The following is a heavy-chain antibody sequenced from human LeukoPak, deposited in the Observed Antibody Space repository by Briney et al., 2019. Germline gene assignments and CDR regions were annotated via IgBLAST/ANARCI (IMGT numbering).Heavy chain of an antibody. CDR1: GFTFSSYG. J-gene: IGHJ4*02. CDR3: AMGREGRRVSMVRGEFDY. CDR2: ISYDGSNT. D-gene: IGHD3-10*01. Sequence: PGRSLRLSCAASGFTFSSYGMHWVRQAPGKGLDWVAVISYDGSNTYFADSVKGRFTISRDNSKNTLYLQLNSLRPEDTAVYYCAMGREGRRVSMVRGEFDYWGQGTLVTVSS. V-gene: IGHV3-30*03.